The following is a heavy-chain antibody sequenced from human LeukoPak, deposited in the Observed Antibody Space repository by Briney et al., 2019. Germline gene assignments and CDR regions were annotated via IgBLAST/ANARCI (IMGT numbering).Heavy chain of an antibody. Sequence: GESLKISCKGSGYSFTTYWIGWVRQLPGKGLEWMGIIHPDDSDTRYSLSFQGQVTISADKSISTAYLQWSSLKASDTAMYYCARVGSSGDGRYFDYWGQGTLVTVSS. CDR3: ARVGSSGDGRYFDY. D-gene: IGHD7-27*01. V-gene: IGHV5-51*01. CDR1: GYSFTTYW. CDR2: IHPDDSDT. J-gene: IGHJ4*02.